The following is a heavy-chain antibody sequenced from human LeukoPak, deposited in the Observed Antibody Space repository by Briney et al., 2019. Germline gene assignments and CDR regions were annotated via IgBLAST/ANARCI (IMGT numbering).Heavy chain of an antibody. V-gene: IGHV1-2*02. Sequence: ASVKVSCKASGYTLTGYYMHWVRQAPGQGLEWMGWINPNSGGTNYAQKFQGRVTMTRDTSISTAYMELSRLRSDDTAVYYCARDRVTDWNPSNWFDPWGQGTLVTVSS. CDR3: ARDRVTDWNPSNWFDP. J-gene: IGHJ5*02. CDR1: GYTLTGYY. D-gene: IGHD1-1*01. CDR2: INPNSGGT.